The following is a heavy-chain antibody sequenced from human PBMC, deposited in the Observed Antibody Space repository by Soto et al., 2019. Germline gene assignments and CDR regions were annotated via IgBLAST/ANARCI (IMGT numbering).Heavy chain of an antibody. CDR3: ARDPSIVLVPAATYYYYYYGMDV. CDR2: IKQDGSEK. Sequence: EVQLVESGGGLVQPGGSLRLSCAASGFTFSRYWMSWVRQAPGKGLEWVANIKQDGSEKYYVDSVKGRFTISRDNAKNSLYLQMNSLRAEDTAVYYCARDPSIVLVPAATYYYYYYGMDVWGQGTTVTVSS. V-gene: IGHV3-7*01. D-gene: IGHD2-2*01. CDR1: GFTFSRYW. J-gene: IGHJ6*02.